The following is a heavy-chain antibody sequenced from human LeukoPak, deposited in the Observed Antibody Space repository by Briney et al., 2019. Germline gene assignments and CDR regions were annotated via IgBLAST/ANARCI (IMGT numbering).Heavy chain of an antibody. Sequence: PGGSLRLSCAASGFTFSSYAMSWVRQAPGKGLEWVSAISGSGGSTYYADSVKGRFTISRDNSKNTLYLQMNSLRAEDTAVYYCAKDEGSGSYYNGYYFDYWGQGTLVTVSS. V-gene: IGHV3-23*01. CDR3: AKDEGSGSYYNGYYFDY. J-gene: IGHJ4*02. CDR1: GFTFSSYA. D-gene: IGHD3-10*01. CDR2: ISGSGGST.